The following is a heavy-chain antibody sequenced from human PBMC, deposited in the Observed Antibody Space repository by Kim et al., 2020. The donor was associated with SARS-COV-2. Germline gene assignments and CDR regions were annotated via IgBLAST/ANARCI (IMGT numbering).Heavy chain of an antibody. D-gene: IGHD6-13*01. J-gene: IGHJ6*02. Sequence: GGSLRLSCAASGFTFSSYSMNWVRQAPGKGLEWVSSISSSSSYIYYADSVKGRFTISRDNAKNSLYLQMNSLRAEDTAVYYCASTSGYSSSYYGMDVWGQGTTVTVSS. CDR3: ASTSGYSSSYYGMDV. CDR2: ISSSSSYI. V-gene: IGHV3-21*01. CDR1: GFTFSSYS.